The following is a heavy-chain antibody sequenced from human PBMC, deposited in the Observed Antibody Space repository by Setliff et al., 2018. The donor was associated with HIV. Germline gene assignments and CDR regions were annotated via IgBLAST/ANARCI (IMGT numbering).Heavy chain of an antibody. J-gene: IGHJ3*01. D-gene: IGHD1-1*01. CDR3: AVRDWNDGGGAFDV. V-gene: IGHV4-4*02. Sequence: PSETLSLTCTVSGGSITSSNWWSWVRQPPGKGLEWIGGIYHTGTTTHNPSLKSRVTVSIDKSKNQFALNVRSATAADTAVYYCAVRDWNDGGGAFDVWGQGKLVTVSS. CDR1: GGSITSSNW. CDR2: IYHTGTT.